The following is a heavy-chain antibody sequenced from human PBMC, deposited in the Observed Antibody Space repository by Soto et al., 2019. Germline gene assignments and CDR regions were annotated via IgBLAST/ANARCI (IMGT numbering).Heavy chain of an antibody. CDR2: IDPSDSYT. V-gene: IGHV5-10-1*01. CDR1: GYSFTIYW. Sequence: GESLKISCKGSGYSFTIYWISWVRQMPGKGLEWMGRIDPSDSYTNYSPSFQGHVTISADKSISTAYLQWSSLKASDTAMYYCARQXRGSYSSGWYPPPGMDVWGQGTTVTVSS. CDR3: ARQXRGSYSSGWYPPPGMDV. D-gene: IGHD6-19*01. J-gene: IGHJ6*02.